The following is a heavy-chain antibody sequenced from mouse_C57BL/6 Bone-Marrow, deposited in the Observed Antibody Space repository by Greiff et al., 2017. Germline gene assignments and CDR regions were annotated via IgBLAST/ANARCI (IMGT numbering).Heavy chain of an antibody. Sequence: QVQLQQPGAELVKPGASVKLSCKASGYTFTSYWMQWVKQRPGQGLEWIGEIDPSDSYTNYNQKFKGKATLAVDTSSSTAYMQLSSLTSEDSAVYYCAREDLHYYGISYRYYFDYWGQGTTLTVSS. D-gene: IGHD1-1*01. V-gene: IGHV1-50*01. CDR1: GYTFTSYW. CDR3: AREDLHYYGISYRYYFDY. J-gene: IGHJ2*01. CDR2: IDPSDSYT.